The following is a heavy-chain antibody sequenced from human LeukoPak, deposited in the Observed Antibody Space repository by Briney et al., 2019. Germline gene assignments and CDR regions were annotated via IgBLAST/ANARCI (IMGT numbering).Heavy chain of an antibody. D-gene: IGHD2-15*01. CDR2: IYYSGST. CDR3: ARDRGATHAFDI. Sequence: SETLSLTCTVSGGSISSGDYYCSWIRQPPGKGLEWIGYIYYSGSTYYNPSLKSRVTISVDTSKNQFSLKLSSVTAADTAVYYCARDRGATHAFDIWGQGTMVTVSS. CDR1: GGSISSGDYY. J-gene: IGHJ3*02. V-gene: IGHV4-30-4*01.